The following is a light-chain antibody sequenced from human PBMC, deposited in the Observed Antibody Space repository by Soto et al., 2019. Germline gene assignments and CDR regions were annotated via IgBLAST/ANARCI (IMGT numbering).Light chain of an antibody. CDR1: QSISTE. V-gene: IGKV3-15*01. CDR3: QQGHNWPLT. Sequence: EIVMTQSPATLSVSPGERATLSCRASQSISTELAWYQQKPGQPPRHLIYSASTRATGVPARFTGSGSGSEFTLTIRGLQSEDFAVYYCQQGHNWPLTFGQGTRLEI. J-gene: IGKJ2*01. CDR2: SAS.